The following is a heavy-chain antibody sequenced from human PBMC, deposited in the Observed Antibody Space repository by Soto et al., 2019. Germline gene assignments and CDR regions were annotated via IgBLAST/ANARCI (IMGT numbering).Heavy chain of an antibody. V-gene: IGHV4-59*08. Sequence: QVQLQESGPGLVKPSETLSLTCTVSGGSISSYYWSWIRQPPGKGLEWIGYIYYSGSTNYNPSLESRVTISVHTSKNQFSLKLSSVTAADTAVYYCARRYGGTFDYWGQGTLVTVSS. J-gene: IGHJ4*02. CDR2: IYYSGST. D-gene: IGHD2-15*01. CDR3: ARRYGGTFDY. CDR1: GGSISSYY.